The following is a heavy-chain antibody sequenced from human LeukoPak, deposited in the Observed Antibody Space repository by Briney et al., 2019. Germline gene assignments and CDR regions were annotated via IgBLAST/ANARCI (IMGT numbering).Heavy chain of an antibody. CDR3: AREGDYGDYVFDY. Sequence: GGSLRLSCASSGFTFSSYAMHWVRQAPGKGLEWVAVISYDGSNKYYADSVKGRFTISRDNSKNTLYLQMNSLRAEDTAVYYCAREGDYGDYVFDYWGQGTLVTVSS. V-gene: IGHV3-30-3*01. CDR2: ISYDGSNK. D-gene: IGHD4-17*01. J-gene: IGHJ4*02. CDR1: GFTFSSYA.